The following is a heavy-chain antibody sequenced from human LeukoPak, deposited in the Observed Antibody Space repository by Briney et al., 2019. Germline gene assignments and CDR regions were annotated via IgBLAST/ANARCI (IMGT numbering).Heavy chain of an antibody. Sequence: SETLSLTCTVSGGSINNYYWSWIRQPPGKELEWVGYIYYSGSTNYNPSLKSRLTISVDTSKNQFSLKLSSVTAADTAVYYCARHSTFETWGQGTMVSVS. V-gene: IGHV4-59*08. CDR1: GGSINNYY. CDR2: IYYSGST. J-gene: IGHJ3*02. CDR3: ARHSTFET.